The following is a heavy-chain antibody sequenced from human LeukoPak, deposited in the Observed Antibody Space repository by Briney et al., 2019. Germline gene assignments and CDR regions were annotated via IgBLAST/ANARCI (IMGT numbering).Heavy chain of an antibody. CDR2: ISWNSGSI. Sequence: PGGSLRLSCAASGFTFDDYAMHWVRQAPGKGLEWVSGISWNSGSIGYADSVKGRFTISRDNAKNSLYLQMNSLRAEDTAVYYCASQPSYDFWSGYYPGFGQGSFDIWGQGTMVTVSS. J-gene: IGHJ3*02. V-gene: IGHV3-9*01. CDR3: ASQPSYDFWSGYYPGFGQGSFDI. CDR1: GFTFDDYA. D-gene: IGHD3-3*01.